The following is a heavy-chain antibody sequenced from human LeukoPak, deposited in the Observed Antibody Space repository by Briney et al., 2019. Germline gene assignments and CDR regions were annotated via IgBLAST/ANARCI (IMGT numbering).Heavy chain of an antibody. CDR3: WRAIVVVRSDAFDI. CDR2: IYYSGST. Sequence: SETLSLTCTVSGCSISSYNWSWIRQPPGKGLEWVGYIYYSGSTNYNPSLKSRVTISVDTTKNQFSLKQSYIPTADTAVLYCWRAIVVVRSDAFDIWRQGTMVIVSS. CDR1: GCSISSYN. V-gene: IGHV4-59*01. D-gene: IGHD3-22*01. J-gene: IGHJ3*02.